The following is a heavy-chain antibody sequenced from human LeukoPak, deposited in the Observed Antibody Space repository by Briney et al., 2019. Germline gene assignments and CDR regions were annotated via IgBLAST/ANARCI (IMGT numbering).Heavy chain of an antibody. Sequence: SETLSLTCAVYGGSFSGYYWSWIRQPPGKGLEWIGEINHSGSTNYNPSLKSRVTISVDTSKNQFSLKLSSVTAEDTAVYYCARDVRGGIPPQLYFDYWGQGTLVTVSS. CDR1: GGSFSGYY. CDR3: ARDVRGGIPPQLYFDY. J-gene: IGHJ4*02. V-gene: IGHV4-34*01. D-gene: IGHD3-10*02. CDR2: INHSGST.